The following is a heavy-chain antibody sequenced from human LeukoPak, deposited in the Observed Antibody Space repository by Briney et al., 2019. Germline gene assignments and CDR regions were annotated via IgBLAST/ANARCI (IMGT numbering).Heavy chain of an antibody. V-gene: IGHV4-34*01. Sequence: SETLSLTCAVYGRSFSGYYWSWIRQPPGKGLEWIGEIDHSGSTNYNPSLKSRVTISVDTSKNQFSLKLSSVTAADTAVYYCARSYYYDSSGYDYWGQGTLVTVSS. D-gene: IGHD3-22*01. CDR3: ARSYYYDSSGYDY. CDR1: GRSFSGYY. J-gene: IGHJ4*02. CDR2: IDHSGST.